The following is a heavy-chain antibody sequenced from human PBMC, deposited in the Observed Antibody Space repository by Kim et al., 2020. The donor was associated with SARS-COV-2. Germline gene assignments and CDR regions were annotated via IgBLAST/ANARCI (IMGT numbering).Heavy chain of an antibody. CDR3: HDILTDYGLDV. Sequence: GGSLRLSCAASGFTFSNAWMSWVRQAPGKGLEWVGRIKSKTDGGTTDYAAPVKGRFTISRDDSKNTVYLQMNSLKTEDTAVYYCHDILTDYGLDVWGQGTTVTVSS. CDR2: IKSKTDGGTT. CDR1: GFTFSNAW. V-gene: IGHV3-15*01. D-gene: IGHD3-9*01. J-gene: IGHJ6*02.